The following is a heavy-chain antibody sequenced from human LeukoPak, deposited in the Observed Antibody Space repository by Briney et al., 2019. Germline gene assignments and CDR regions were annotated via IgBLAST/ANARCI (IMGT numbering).Heavy chain of an antibody. Sequence: GGSLRLSCAASGFTFSSSAMSWVRQAAGKGLEWVSAISRSGDKTDYADSVKGRFTISRDNSKNTLYLQMNSLRAEDTALYYCAKELYCSSTSCAQFDPWGQGTLVTVSS. D-gene: IGHD2-2*01. J-gene: IGHJ5*02. V-gene: IGHV3-23*01. CDR3: AKELYCSSTSCAQFDP. CDR2: ISRSGDKT. CDR1: GFTFSSSA.